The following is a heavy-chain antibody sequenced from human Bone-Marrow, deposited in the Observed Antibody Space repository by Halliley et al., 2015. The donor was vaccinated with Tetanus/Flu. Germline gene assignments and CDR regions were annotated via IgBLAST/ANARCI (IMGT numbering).Heavy chain of an antibody. Sequence: YIHSSGSTNYSPSLKIRVTISMDTSKNQFSLNLTSVTTADTAVFYCARGPYVLRYFDWLPHFDYWGQGILVTVSS. CDR3: ARGPYVLRYFDWLPHFDY. D-gene: IGHD3-9*01. CDR2: IHSSGST. J-gene: IGHJ4*02. V-gene: IGHV4-59*09.